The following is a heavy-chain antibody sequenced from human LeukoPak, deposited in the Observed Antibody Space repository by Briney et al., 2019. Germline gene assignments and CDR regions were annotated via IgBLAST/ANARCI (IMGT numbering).Heavy chain of an antibody. D-gene: IGHD3-3*01. V-gene: IGHV4-61*01. J-gene: IGHJ4*02. CDR1: GARLTNPTYY. Sequence: PSETLSLTCSVSGARLTNPTYYQWSWFRQPPGKALEFIGKVFASGTSTLTSSLKSRVTMSLDTYKNEFSLRLTSVTAEDSAVYFCARFKSGGFYYFDSWGQGALVTVSS. CDR2: VFASGTS. CDR3: ARFKSGGFYYFDS.